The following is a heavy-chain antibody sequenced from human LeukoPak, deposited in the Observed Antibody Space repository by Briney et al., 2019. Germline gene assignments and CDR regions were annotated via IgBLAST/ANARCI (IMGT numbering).Heavy chain of an antibody. Sequence: AETLSLTCTVSGASISGHDLTWIRQPPGKGLEWIGYISHIGNTNYNPSLKSRVTISVDTSKNQFSLTLTSVTAADTAVYSCARDRISINALDMWGQGTMVTVSS. CDR3: ARDRISINALDM. CDR2: ISHIGNT. V-gene: IGHV4-59*11. CDR1: GASISGHD. J-gene: IGHJ3*02. D-gene: IGHD1-14*01.